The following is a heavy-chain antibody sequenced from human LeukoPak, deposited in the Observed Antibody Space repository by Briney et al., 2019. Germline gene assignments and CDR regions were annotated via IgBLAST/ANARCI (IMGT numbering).Heavy chain of an antibody. J-gene: IGHJ4*02. Sequence: ASVKDSRMASGYTLTSYDINWVRQATGQGREWMGWMNPNSGNTGYAQKFQGRVTMTRNTSISTAYIELSSLRSEDTAVYYCARGVYYYDSSAYYWGQGTLVTVSS. CDR1: GYTLTSYD. V-gene: IGHV1-8*01. CDR2: MNPNSGNT. D-gene: IGHD3-22*01. CDR3: ARGVYYYDSSAYY.